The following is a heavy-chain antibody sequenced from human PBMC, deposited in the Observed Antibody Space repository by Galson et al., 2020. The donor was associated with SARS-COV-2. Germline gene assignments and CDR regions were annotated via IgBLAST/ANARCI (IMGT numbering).Heavy chain of an antibody. V-gene: IGHV3-48*03. CDR1: GFTFSSYE. CDR3: ARDVKGYYYDSSGPTTI. Sequence: TGGSLRLSCAASGFTFSSYEMNWVRQAPGKGLEWVSYISTSGSTIYYADSVKGRFTISRDKAKNSLYLQMNSLRAEDTAVYYCARDVKGYYYDSSGPTTIWGLGTLVTVSS. CDR2: ISTSGSTI. D-gene: IGHD3-22*01. J-gene: IGHJ4*02.